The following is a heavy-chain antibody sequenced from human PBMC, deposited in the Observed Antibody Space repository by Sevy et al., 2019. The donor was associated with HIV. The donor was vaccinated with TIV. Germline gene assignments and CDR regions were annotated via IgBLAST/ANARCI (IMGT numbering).Heavy chain of an antibody. V-gene: IGHV4-31*03. CDR2: IYYSGST. CDR3: AIDRSTAFDI. CDR1: GGSISSGGYY. J-gene: IGHJ3*02. Sequence: SETLSLTCTVSGGSISSGGYYWSWIRQHPGKGLEWIGYIYYSGSTYYNPSLKSRVTISVDTSKNQFSLKLSSVTAADTAVYYCAIDRSTAFDIWGQGTMVTVSS.